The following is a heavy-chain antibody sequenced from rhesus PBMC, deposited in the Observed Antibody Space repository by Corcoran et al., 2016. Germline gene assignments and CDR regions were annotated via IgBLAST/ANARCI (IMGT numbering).Heavy chain of an antibody. V-gene: IGHV4-169*01. CDR2: IYGSGSST. CDR1: GGPLRSSV. J-gene: IGHJ3*01. Sequence: QLQLQESGPGLVKPSETLSLTCAVFGGPLRSSVWRWTRQAPGNGREWIGYIYGSGSSTNYNPSLKSRVTLSVDTSKNQLSLKLSSVTAADTAVYYCARGGRGYSYRDAFDFWGQGLRVTVSS. CDR3: ARGGRGYSYRDAFDF. D-gene: IGHD5-12*01.